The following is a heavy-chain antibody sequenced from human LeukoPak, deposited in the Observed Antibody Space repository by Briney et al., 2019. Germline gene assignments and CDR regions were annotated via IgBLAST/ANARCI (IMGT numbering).Heavy chain of an antibody. D-gene: IGHD5-18*01. Sequence: GGSLRLSCAASGFTFSSYWMHWVRQAPGKGLVWVSRINSDGSSTSYADSVKGRFTISRDNAKNTLYLQMNSLRAEDTAVYYCARRQSAYSYGYYFDYWGQGTLVTVSS. CDR2: INSDGSST. J-gene: IGHJ4*02. V-gene: IGHV3-74*01. CDR3: ARRQSAYSYGYYFDY. CDR1: GFTFSSYW.